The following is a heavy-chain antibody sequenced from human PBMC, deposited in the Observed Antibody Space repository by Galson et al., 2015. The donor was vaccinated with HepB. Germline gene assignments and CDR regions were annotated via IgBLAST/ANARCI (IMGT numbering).Heavy chain of an antibody. D-gene: IGHD2-2*01. CDR3: ARAPHCSSTSCYLGTYYYYYGMDV. V-gene: IGHV1-69*13. CDR1: GGTFSSYA. Sequence: SVKVSCKASGGTFSSYAISWVRQAPGQGLEWMGGIIPIFGIANYAQKFQGRVTITADESTSTAYMELSSLRSEDTAVYYCARAPHCSSTSCYLGTYYYYYGMDVWGQGTTVTVSS. CDR2: IIPIFGIA. J-gene: IGHJ6*02.